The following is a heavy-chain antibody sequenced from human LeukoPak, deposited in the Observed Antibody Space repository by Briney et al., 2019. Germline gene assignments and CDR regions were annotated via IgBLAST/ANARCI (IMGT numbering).Heavy chain of an antibody. J-gene: IGHJ4*02. D-gene: IGHD5-12*01. CDR2: ISWNSGTI. CDR3: AKGDSGYDPYFDY. Sequence: GGSLRLSCAASGFTFDDYAMHWVRQAPGKGQEWVSGISWNSGTIGYADSVKGRFTISRDNAKNSLYLQMNSLRAEDTALYYCAKGDSGYDPYFDYWGQGTLVTVSS. CDR1: GFTFDDYA. V-gene: IGHV3-9*01.